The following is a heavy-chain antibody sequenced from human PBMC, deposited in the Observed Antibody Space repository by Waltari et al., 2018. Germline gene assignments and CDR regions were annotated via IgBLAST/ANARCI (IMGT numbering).Heavy chain of an antibody. Sequence: QVQLQESGPGLVKPSENLSLTCAVSAYSISSGYSWGWIRQPPGKGLEWIGSIYHSGSTYYNPSLKSRVTISVDTSKNQFSLKLSSVTAADTAVYYCARGSQWLAKDFFDYWGQGTLVTVSS. CDR3: ARGSQWLAKDFFDY. J-gene: IGHJ4*02. CDR2: IYHSGST. V-gene: IGHV4-38-2*01. CDR1: AYSISSGYS. D-gene: IGHD6-19*01.